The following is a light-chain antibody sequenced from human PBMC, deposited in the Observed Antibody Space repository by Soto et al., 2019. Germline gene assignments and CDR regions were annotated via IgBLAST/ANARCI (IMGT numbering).Light chain of an antibody. Sequence: DIQMTQSPSSLSASVGDRVTITCRASQSISSYLNWYQQKPGKAPKRLIYAASSLPGGVPSRFSGSGSGTYFTFTISSLQPEDFATYYWQQSYSTPWTFGQGTKVEVK. J-gene: IGKJ1*01. CDR3: QQSYSTPWT. V-gene: IGKV1-39*01. CDR1: QSISSY. CDR2: AAS.